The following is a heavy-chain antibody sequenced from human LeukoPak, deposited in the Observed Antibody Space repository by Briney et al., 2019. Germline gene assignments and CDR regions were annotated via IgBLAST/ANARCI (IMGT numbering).Heavy chain of an antibody. CDR1: GDSVSSGGHY. CDR3: ARVTWDSFEI. CDR2: LYYSGST. V-gene: IGHV4-61*08. J-gene: IGHJ3*02. Sequence: PSETLPLTCTVSGDSVSSGGHYWSWIWQPPGKGLEWIGYLYYSGSTNYNPSLKSRVTISVDTSKNQFSLKLNSVTAADTAVYYCARVTWDSFEIWGQGTMVTVSS.